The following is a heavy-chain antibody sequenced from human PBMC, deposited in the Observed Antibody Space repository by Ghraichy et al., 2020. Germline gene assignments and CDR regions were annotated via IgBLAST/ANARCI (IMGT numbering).Heavy chain of an antibody. Sequence: SETLSLTCTVSGGSISSSSYYWGWIRQPPGKGLEWIGSIYYSGSTYYNPSLKSRVTISVDTSKNQFSLKLSSVTAADTAVYYCAIQGRLYYYDSSGDFDYWGQGTLVTVSS. V-gene: IGHV4-39*01. J-gene: IGHJ4*02. CDR1: GGSISSSSYY. CDR3: AIQGRLYYYDSSGDFDY. CDR2: IYYSGST. D-gene: IGHD3-22*01.